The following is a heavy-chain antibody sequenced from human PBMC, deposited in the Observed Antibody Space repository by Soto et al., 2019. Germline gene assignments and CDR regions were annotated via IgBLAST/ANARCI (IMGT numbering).Heavy chain of an antibody. V-gene: IGHV4-59*01. J-gene: IGHJ4*02. CDR2: IYYSGST. D-gene: IGHD6-19*01. Sequence: SETLSLTCTVSGGSISSYYWSWIRQPPGKGLEWIGYIYYSGSTNYNPSLKSRVTISVDTSKNQFSLKLSSVTAADTAMYYCARLLSGSSGSDYWGQGTLVTVSS. CDR1: GGSISSYY. CDR3: ARLLSGSSGSDY.